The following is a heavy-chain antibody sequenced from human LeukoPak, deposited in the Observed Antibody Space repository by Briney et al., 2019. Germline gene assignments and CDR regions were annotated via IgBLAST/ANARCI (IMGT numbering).Heavy chain of an antibody. D-gene: IGHD6-19*01. CDR1: GFTFSSYG. J-gene: IGHJ4*02. V-gene: IGHV3-30*18. CDR2: ISYDGSNK. Sequence: PGGSLRLSCAASGFTFSSYGMHWVRQAPGKGLEWVAVISYDGSNKCYADSVKGRFTISRDNSKNTLYLQMNSLRAEDTAVYYCAKDGGDSSGWYGDYWGQGTLVTVSS. CDR3: AKDGGDSSGWYGDY.